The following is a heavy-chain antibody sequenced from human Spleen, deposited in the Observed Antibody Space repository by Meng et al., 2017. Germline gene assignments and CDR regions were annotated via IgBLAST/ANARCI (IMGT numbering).Heavy chain of an antibody. D-gene: IGHD2-15*01. J-gene: IGHJ4*02. V-gene: IGHV4-34*01. CDR1: GGSFSGYY. CDR2: INHSGST. Sequence: VQLQRWGSVLLTPSETLSLACAVYGGSFSGYYWSWIRQPPGKGLEWIGEINHSGSTNYNPSLKSRVTISVDTSKNQFSLKLSSVTAADTAVYYCARGPADIVVVVAATLLDYWGQGTLVTVSS. CDR3: ARGPADIVVVVAATLLDY.